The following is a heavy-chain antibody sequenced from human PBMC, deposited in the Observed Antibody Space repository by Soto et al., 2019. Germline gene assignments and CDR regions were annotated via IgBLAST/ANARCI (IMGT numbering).Heavy chain of an antibody. V-gene: IGHV4-30-4*01. J-gene: IGHJ5*02. D-gene: IGHD1-1*01. Sequence: PSETLSLTCTVSGGSISSGDYYWSWIRQPPGKGQEWIGYIYYSGSTYYNPSLKSRVTISVDTSKNQFSLKLSSVTAADTAVYYCARDVRTGTTPPRFDPWGQGTLVTVSS. CDR2: IYYSGST. CDR1: GGSISSGDYY. CDR3: ARDVRTGTTPPRFDP.